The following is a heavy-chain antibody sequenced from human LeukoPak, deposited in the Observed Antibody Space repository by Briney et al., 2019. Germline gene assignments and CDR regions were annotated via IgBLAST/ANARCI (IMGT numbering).Heavy chain of an antibody. CDR1: GGTFSSYA. CDR2: IIPILGTA. CDR3: ARTTIVGATAYDY. J-gene: IGHJ4*02. D-gene: IGHD1-26*01. V-gene: IGHV1-69*04. Sequence: SVKVSCKASGGTFSSYAISWVRQAPGQGLEWMGRIIPILGTANYAQKFQGRVTITADKSTSTAYMELSSLRSEDTAVYYCARTTIVGATAYDYWGQGTLVTVSS.